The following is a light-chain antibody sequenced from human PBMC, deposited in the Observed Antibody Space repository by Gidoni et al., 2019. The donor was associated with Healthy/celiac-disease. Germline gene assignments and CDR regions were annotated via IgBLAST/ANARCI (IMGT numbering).Light chain of an antibody. CDR3: QQRSNWPPLT. J-gene: IGKJ4*01. Sequence: EIVLTQSQATLSLSPGERATLSCRASQSVSSYLAWYHQKPGQAPRLLIYDASNRATGIPARFSGSGSGTDFTLTISSLEPEDFAVYYCQQRSNWPPLTFGGGTKVEIK. CDR1: QSVSSY. V-gene: IGKV3-11*01. CDR2: DAS.